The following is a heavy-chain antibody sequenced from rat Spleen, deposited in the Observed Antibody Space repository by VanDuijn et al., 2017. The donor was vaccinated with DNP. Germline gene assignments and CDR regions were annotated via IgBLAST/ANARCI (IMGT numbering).Heavy chain of an antibody. V-gene: IGHV2S12*01. CDR2: MSSGGST. Sequence: QVQLKESGPGLVQPSQTLSLTCTVSGFSLTNYHVHWVRQPPGKGLEWIASMSSGGSTYYNSGLKTRLRSSRDTSKSQVFLKMNIVQTEDTAIYFCARSQGYYYDGSYYPFAYWGQGTLVTVSS. J-gene: IGHJ3*01. D-gene: IGHD1-12*02. CDR3: ARSQGYYYDGSYYPFAY. CDR1: GFSLTNYH.